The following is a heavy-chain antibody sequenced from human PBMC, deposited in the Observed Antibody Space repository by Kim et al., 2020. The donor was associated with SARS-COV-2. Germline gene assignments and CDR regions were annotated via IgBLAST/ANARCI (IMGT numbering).Heavy chain of an antibody. CDR2: FDPEDGET. D-gene: IGHD6-13*01. J-gene: IGHJ6*02. Sequence: ASVKVSCKVSGYTLTELSMHWVRQAPGKGLEWLGGFDPEDGETIYAQKFQGRDTMTEDTSTDTANMELSSLRSEDTAVYYWVTKPIAAAGTNYYYGMDVWGQGTTVTVSS. CDR3: VTKPIAAAGTNYYYGMDV. V-gene: IGHV1-24*01. CDR1: GYTLTELS.